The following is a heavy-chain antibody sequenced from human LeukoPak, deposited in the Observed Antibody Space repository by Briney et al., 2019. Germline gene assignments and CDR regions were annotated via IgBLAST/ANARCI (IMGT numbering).Heavy chain of an antibody. CDR2: IYYSGST. J-gene: IGHJ6*02. D-gene: IGHD2-21*02. CDR1: GGSISSSSYY. Sequence: SETLSLTCTVSGGSISSSSYYWGWIRQPPGKGLEWIGSIYYSGSTYYNPSLRSRVTISVDTSKNQFSLKLSSVTAADTAVYYCARDGKEDQVVVTAIPSSYGMDVWGQGTTVTVSS. CDR3: ARDGKEDQVVVTAIPSSYGMDV. V-gene: IGHV4-39*07.